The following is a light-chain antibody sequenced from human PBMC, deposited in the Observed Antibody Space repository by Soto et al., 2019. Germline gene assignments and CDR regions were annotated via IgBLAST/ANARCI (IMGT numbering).Light chain of an antibody. CDR1: NIESKN. Sequence: SYELTQPLSVSVALGHTARTTCGGNNIESKNVHWYQQKPGQAPVLVIYRIDNRPSWIPERFSGSNSGNTATLTSTRAQAGDVADYNCQVWDNSSDHYVFRTGTKVTVL. CDR3: QVWDNSSDHYV. CDR2: RID. V-gene: IGLV3-9*01. J-gene: IGLJ1*01.